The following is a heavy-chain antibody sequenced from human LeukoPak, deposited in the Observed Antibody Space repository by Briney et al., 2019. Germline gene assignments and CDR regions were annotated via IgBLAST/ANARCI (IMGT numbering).Heavy chain of an antibody. CDR2: ISSSSSYI. Sequence: PGGSLRLSCAASGFTFSSYSMNWVRQAPGKGLEWVSSISSSSSYIYYADSVKGRFTISRDNAKNSLYLQMNSLRAEDTAVYYCARERGSGSYWAYYMDVWGKGTTVTISS. V-gene: IGHV3-21*01. D-gene: IGHD3-10*01. CDR3: ARERGSGSYWAYYMDV. J-gene: IGHJ6*03. CDR1: GFTFSSYS.